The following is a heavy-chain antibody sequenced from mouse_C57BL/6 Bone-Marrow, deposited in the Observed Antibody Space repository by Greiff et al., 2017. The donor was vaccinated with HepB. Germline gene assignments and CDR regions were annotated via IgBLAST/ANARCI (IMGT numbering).Heavy chain of an antibody. CDR1: GYTFTDYY. CDR3: ARGIYYYGSSHYFDY. Sequence: EVQLQQSGPVLVKPGASVKMSCKASGYTFTDYYMNWVKQSHGKSLEWIGVINPYNGGTSYNQKFKGKATLTVDKSSSTAYMELNSLTSEDSAVYYCARGIYYYGSSHYFDYWGQGTTLTVSS. D-gene: IGHD1-1*01. CDR2: INPYNGGT. J-gene: IGHJ2*01. V-gene: IGHV1-19*01.